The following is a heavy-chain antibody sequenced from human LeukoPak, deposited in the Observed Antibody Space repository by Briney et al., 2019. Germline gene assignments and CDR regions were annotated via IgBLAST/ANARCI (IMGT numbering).Heavy chain of an antibody. CDR3: ARGSIAAAGPKFDP. D-gene: IGHD6-13*01. V-gene: IGHV4-4*07. J-gene: IGHJ5*02. CDR1: GGSISSYY. Sequence: SGTLSFTGTVSGGSISSYYWSWIRQPAGKGLKWIGRIYTSGSTNYNPSLKSRVTMSVDTSKNQFSLKLSSVTAADTAVYYCARGSIAAAGPKFDPWGQGTLVTVSS. CDR2: IYTSGST.